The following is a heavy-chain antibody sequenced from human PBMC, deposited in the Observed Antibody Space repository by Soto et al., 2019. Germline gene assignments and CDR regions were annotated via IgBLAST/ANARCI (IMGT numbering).Heavy chain of an antibody. V-gene: IGHV1-2*02. J-gene: IGHJ2*01. CDR1: GYTFTGYY. D-gene: IGHD3-3*01. Sequence: QVQLVQSGAEVKKPGASVKVSCKASGYTFTGYYMHWVRQAPGQGLEWMGWINPNSGGTNYAQKCQGRVTMTRDTSISTAYMELSRLRSDDTAVYYCARESREWFEGYFDLWGRGSLVTVAS. CDR2: INPNSGGT. CDR3: ARESREWFEGYFDL.